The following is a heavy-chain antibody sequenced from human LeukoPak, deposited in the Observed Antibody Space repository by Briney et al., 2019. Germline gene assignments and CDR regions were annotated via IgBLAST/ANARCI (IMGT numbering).Heavy chain of an antibody. J-gene: IGHJ3*02. CDR3: ARLRTTHDAFDI. CDR2: IYYSGGT. V-gene: IGHV4-39*01. CDR1: DGSISSSSYY. Sequence: SETLSLTCTVSDGSISSSSYYWDWIRQPPGERLEWIGSIYYSGGTYYNPSLKSRVTISVDTSKNQFSLKLSSVTAADTAVYYCARLRTTHDAFDIWGQGTMVTVSS. D-gene: IGHD1-7*01.